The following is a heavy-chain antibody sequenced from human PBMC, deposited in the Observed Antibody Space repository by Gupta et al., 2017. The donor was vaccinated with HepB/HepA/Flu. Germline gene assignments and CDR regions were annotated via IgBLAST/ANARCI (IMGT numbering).Heavy chain of an antibody. Sequence: EVQLEESGGGLVQPGGSLRLSCAASGFTFSIYWMHWVRQAPGKGLVWVSRLNTDGSTTNYADSVKGRFTISRDNAKNTLYLQMNSLRAEDTAVYYCAIVLHGSPIDYWCQGTLVTVSS. CDR3: AIVLHGSPIDY. V-gene: IGHV3-74*01. CDR1: GFTFSIYW. CDR2: LNTDGSTT. D-gene: IGHD1-26*01. J-gene: IGHJ4*02.